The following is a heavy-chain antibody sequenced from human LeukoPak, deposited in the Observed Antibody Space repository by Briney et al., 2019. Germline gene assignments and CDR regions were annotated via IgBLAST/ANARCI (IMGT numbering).Heavy chain of an antibody. Sequence: SETLSLTRTVYGGSISSYYWSWVRQPAGKGLEWDGRIYTSRITKYNPSLKSRVTMSVDTSKNQFSLKLSSVTAADTAVYYSARAGYSNYFDYWGQGTLVTVSS. V-gene: IGHV4-4*07. D-gene: IGHD4-11*01. CDR1: GGSISSYY. J-gene: IGHJ4*02. CDR2: IYTSRIT. CDR3: ARAGYSNYFDY.